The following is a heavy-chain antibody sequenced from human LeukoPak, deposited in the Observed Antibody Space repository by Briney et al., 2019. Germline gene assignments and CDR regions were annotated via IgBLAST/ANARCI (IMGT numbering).Heavy chain of an antibody. Sequence: ASVKVSCKASGYTFTSYGISWVRQAPGQGLEWVGWTSAYNGNTNYAQKLQGRVTMTTDTATSTAYMELRSLRSDDTAVYYCARKEAVAGLFDYWGQGTLVTVPS. V-gene: IGHV1-18*01. J-gene: IGHJ4*02. CDR3: ARKEAVAGLFDY. D-gene: IGHD6-19*01. CDR1: GYTFTSYG. CDR2: TSAYNGNT.